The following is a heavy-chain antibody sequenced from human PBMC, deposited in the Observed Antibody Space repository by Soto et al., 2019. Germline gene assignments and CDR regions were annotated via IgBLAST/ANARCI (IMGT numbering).Heavy chain of an antibody. D-gene: IGHD2-15*01. CDR1: GYTFTGHH. V-gene: IGHV1-2*02. CDR2: INPISGGT. CDR3: AKDGRHCSGGSCPQGH. Sequence: ASVKVSCKTSGYTFTGHHIHWVRQAPGQGLEWMGWINPISGGTEYREKFQGRVSITRDKSSSTAYMELSSLTSDDSAVYYCAKDGRHCSGGSCPQGHWGQGTLVTVSS. J-gene: IGHJ4*02.